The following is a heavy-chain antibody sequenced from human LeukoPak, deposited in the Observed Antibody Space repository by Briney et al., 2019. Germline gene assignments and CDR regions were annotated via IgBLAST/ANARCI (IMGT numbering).Heavy chain of an antibody. J-gene: IGHJ6*02. CDR3: ARDLHCSGGSCYPTNYYYYGMDV. CDR1: GYTFTSYA. D-gene: IGHD2-15*01. V-gene: IGHV7-4-1*02. CDR2: INTNTGNP. Sequence: ASVKVSCKASGYTFTSYAMNWVRQAPGQGLEWMGWINTNTGNPTYAQGFTGRFVFSLDTSVSTAYLQISSLKAEDTAVYYCARDLHCSGGSCYPTNYYYYGMDVWGQGTTVTVS.